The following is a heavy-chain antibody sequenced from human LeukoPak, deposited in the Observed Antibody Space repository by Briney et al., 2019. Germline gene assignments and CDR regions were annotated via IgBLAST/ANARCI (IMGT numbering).Heavy chain of an antibody. D-gene: IGHD6-19*01. CDR3: AKFLGGWYYYGMDV. Sequence: GGSLRLSCAASGFTFSTYAMHWVRQAPGKGLEWVSAISGSGGSTYYADSVKGRFTISRDNSKNTLYLQMNSLRAEDTAVYYCAKFLGGWYYYGMDVWGQGTTVTVSS. CDR1: GFTFSTYA. V-gene: IGHV3-23*01. CDR2: ISGSGGST. J-gene: IGHJ6*02.